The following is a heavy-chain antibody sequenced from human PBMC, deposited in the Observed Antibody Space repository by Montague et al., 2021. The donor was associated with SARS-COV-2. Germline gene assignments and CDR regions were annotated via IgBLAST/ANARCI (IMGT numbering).Heavy chain of an antibody. V-gene: IGHV6-1*01. D-gene: IGHD2-15*01. CDR3: SRGYCGGGSCYVFDY. Sequence: CAISGDSVSINRAAWNWIRQSPGRGLEWLGRTYYRSNWYNDYAVSVEGXITINPDTFKNQFSLQLKSVTPEDTAVYYCSRGYCGGGSCYVFDYWGQGTLVTVSS. CDR2: TYYRSNWYN. J-gene: IGHJ4*02. CDR1: GDSVSINRAA.